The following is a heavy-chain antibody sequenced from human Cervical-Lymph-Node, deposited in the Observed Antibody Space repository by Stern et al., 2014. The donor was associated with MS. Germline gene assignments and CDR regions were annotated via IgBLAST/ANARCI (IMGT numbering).Heavy chain of an antibody. D-gene: IGHD2-15*01. J-gene: IGHJ6*02. CDR1: GFTFSSYG. V-gene: IGHV3-21*01. Sequence: EVQLVESGGGLVEPGGSLRLSCAASGFTFSSYGMNWVRQAPGRGLEWVAFLSGSSDHMNYGDSLKGRFTVSRDNGKNSLFLSLHSLRAEDTAVYFCARGRGSVAAAALGYLYYTMDVWGQGTTVTVS. CDR2: LSGSSDHM. CDR3: ARGRGSVAAAALGYLYYTMDV.